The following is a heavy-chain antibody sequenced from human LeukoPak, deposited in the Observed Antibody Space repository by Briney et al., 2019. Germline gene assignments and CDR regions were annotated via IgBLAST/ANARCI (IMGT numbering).Heavy chain of an antibody. Sequence: PGGSLRLPCAASGFTFSSYAMSWVRQAPGKGLEWVSAISGSGGSTYYADSVKGWFTISRDNSKNTLYLQMNSLRAEDTAVYYCAKDLEDYGGNSFPWRWGQGTLVTVSS. D-gene: IGHD4-23*01. J-gene: IGHJ4*02. V-gene: IGHV3-23*01. CDR1: GFTFSSYA. CDR2: ISGSGGST. CDR3: AKDLEDYGGNSFPWR.